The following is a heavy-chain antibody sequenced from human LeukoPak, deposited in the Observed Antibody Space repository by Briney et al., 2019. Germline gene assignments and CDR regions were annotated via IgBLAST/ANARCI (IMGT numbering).Heavy chain of an antibody. CDR1: GYSFTSYS. CDR2: IYPGDSDT. CDR3: ARHSRITIFGVVTNYYYYYMDV. J-gene: IGHJ6*03. Sequence: PGESLKISCKGSGYSFTSYSIGWVRQMPGKGLEWMGIIYPGDSDTRYSPSSQGQVTISADKSISTAYLQWSSLKASDTAMYYCARHSRITIFGVVTNYYYYYMDVWGKGTTVTVSS. V-gene: IGHV5-51*01. D-gene: IGHD3-3*01.